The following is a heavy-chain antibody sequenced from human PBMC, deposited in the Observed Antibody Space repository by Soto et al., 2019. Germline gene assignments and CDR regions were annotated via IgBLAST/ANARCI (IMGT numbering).Heavy chain of an antibody. CDR2: INGGNGHT. J-gene: IGHJ6*02. V-gene: IGHV1-3*01. CDR3: ERGKGMEENYYYYGMDV. CDR1: GYTFSTYA. Sequence: QVQVVQSGAEVKKPGASVKVSCKASGYTFSTYALHWVRQAPGQGLEWMGWINGGNGHTRYSQKFKDRVTISRDTPASTADMELSGLRSEDTAVYYCERGKGMEENYYYYGMDVWGQGTTVTVSS. D-gene: IGHD1-1*01.